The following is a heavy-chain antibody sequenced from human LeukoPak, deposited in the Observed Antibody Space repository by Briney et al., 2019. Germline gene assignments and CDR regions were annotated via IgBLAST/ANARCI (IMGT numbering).Heavy chain of an antibody. CDR1: GGSISSYY. CDR3: ARIPQQLGYYFDY. J-gene: IGHJ4*02. Sequence: SETLSLTCTVSGGSISSYYWSWIRQLPGKGLEWIGYIYYSGSTNYNPSLKSRVTISVDTSKNQFSLKLSSVTAADTAVYYCARIPQQLGYYFDYWGQGTLVTVSS. D-gene: IGHD6-13*01. CDR2: IYYSGST. V-gene: IGHV4-59*01.